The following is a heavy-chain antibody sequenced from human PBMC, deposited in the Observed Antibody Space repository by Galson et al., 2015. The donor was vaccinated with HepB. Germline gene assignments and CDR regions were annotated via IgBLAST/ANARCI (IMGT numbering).Heavy chain of an antibody. CDR1: GFNFLSST. J-gene: IGHJ6*03. CDR2: IVVGTGET. Sequence: SVKVSCKASGFNFLSSTVLWVRQARGQGLEWMGWIVVGTGETIYAQKFQGGVTMTEDTSTDTAYMELSSLRSDDTAVYYCSTGSGGPPTYYYYMDVWGKGTTVTVSS. V-gene: IGHV1-58*01. D-gene: IGHD6-19*01. CDR3: STGSGGPPTYYYYMDV.